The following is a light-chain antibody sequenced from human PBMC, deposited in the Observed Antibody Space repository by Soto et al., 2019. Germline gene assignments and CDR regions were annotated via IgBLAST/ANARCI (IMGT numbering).Light chain of an antibody. V-gene: IGKV1-27*01. Sequence: DIQMTLSQSTLSEPVEHRVTINCRASQGLTNSLAWYQQKPGEVPKLLIYAASILQSRVPSRFIGSGSGTDFTRISCRLQRGNSVTYYGEHCHGTPRTFGGGTRVDIK. J-gene: IGKJ4*01. CDR3: EHCHGTPRT. CDR1: QGLTNS. CDR2: AAS.